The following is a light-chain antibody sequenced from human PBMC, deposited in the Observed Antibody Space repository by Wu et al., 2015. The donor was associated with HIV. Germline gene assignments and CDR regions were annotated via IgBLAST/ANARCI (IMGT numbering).Light chain of an antibody. Sequence: EVVMTQFPATLSVSAGGRATLSCRASQSVNSKIAWYQQKPGQAPRLLVYGPSTRATGVPARFTGSGSGTDFTLTITSLQSEDFAVYFCQQYNYWPSFGGGTKVEL. CDR1: QSVNSK. J-gene: IGKJ4*01. V-gene: IGKV3-15*01. CDR2: GPS. CDR3: QQYNYWPS.